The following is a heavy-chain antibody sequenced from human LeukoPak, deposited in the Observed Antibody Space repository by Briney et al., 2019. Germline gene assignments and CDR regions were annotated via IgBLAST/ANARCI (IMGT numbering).Heavy chain of an antibody. CDR1: GYTFTGYY. Sequence: ASVKVSCRASGYTFTGYYIHWVRQATGQGLEWMGWMNPNSGNTGYAQKFQGRVTMTRNTSISTAYMELSSLRSEDTAVYYCARRAGAYSHPYDYWGQGTLVTVSS. J-gene: IGHJ4*02. V-gene: IGHV1-8*02. D-gene: IGHD4/OR15-4a*01. CDR3: ARRAGAYSHPYDY. CDR2: MNPNSGNT.